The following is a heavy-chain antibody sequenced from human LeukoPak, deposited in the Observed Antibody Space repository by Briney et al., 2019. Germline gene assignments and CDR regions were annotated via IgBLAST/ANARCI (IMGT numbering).Heavy chain of an antibody. CDR3: AHSPGGNDYADYLDY. V-gene: IGHV2-5*01. J-gene: IGHJ4*02. CDR2: IYWNGQN. Sequence: SGPTLLKPTQTLTLTCTFSGFSLFSTGVGVNWIRQPPGKALEWLALIYWNGQNRYSPSLKSRLTITRDTSKNQVVLTMTNMDPLDTATYFCAHSPGGNDYADYLDYWGQGTLVTVSS. CDR1: GFSLFSTGVG. D-gene: IGHD4/OR15-4a*01.